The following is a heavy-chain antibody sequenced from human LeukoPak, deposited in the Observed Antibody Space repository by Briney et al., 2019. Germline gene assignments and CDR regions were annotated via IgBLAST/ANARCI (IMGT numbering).Heavy chain of an antibody. J-gene: IGHJ6*03. D-gene: IGHD1-1*01. CDR3: AKAERDHYYYYMDV. V-gene: IGHV3-64*01. CDR2: ISNNGGST. CDR1: GFTFSSYA. Sequence: PGGSLRLSCAASGFTFSSYAMHWVRQAPGKGLEYVSAISNNGGSTYYANSVRDRFTISRDNFKNTLFLQMGSLRAEDMAVYYCAKAERDHYYYYMDVWGKGTTVTVSS.